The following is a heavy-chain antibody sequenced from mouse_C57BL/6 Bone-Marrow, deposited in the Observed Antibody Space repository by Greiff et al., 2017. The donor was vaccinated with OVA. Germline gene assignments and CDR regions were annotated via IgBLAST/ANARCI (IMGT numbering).Heavy chain of an antibody. V-gene: IGHV1-19*01. Sequence: VHVKQSGPVLVKPGASVKMSCKASGYTFTDYYMNWVKQSHGKSLEWIGVINPYNGGTSYNQKFKGKATLTVDKSSSTAYMELNSLTSEDSPVYYCARGFDYWGQGTTLTVSS. CDR1: GYTFTDYY. J-gene: IGHJ2*01. CDR2: INPYNGGT. CDR3: ARGFDY.